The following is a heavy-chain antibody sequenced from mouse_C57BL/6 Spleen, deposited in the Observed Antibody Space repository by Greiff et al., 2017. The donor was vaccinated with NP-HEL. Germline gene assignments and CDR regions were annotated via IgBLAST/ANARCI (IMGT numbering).Heavy chain of an antibody. CDR3: ARRGYYYGSSSY. CDR1: GYAFSSSW. Sequence: QVQLQQSGPELVKPGASVKISCKASGYAFSSSWMNWVKQRPGKGLEWIGRIYPGDGDTNYNGKFKGKATLTADKSSSTAYMQLSSLTSEDSAVYFCARRGYYYGSSSYWGQGTTLTVSS. CDR2: IYPGDGDT. D-gene: IGHD1-1*01. J-gene: IGHJ2*01. V-gene: IGHV1-82*01.